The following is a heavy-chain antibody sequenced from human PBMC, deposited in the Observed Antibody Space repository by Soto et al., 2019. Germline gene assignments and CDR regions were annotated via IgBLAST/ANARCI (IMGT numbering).Heavy chain of an antibody. Sequence: PSETLSLTCAVSGGSISSGGYSWSWIRQPPGKGLEWIGYIYHSGSTYYNPSLKSRVTISVDRSRNQFSLKLSSVTAADTAVYYCARDRLAAGTSYYYYGMDVWGQGTTVTVSS. CDR3: ARDRLAAGTSYYYYGMDV. CDR2: IYHSGST. V-gene: IGHV4-30-2*01. D-gene: IGHD6-13*01. CDR1: GGSISSGGYS. J-gene: IGHJ6*02.